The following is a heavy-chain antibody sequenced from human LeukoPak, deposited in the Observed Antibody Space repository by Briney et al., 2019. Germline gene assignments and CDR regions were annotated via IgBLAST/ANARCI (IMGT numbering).Heavy chain of an antibody. J-gene: IGHJ4*02. CDR3: AREGTATSFDY. V-gene: IGHV4-59*08. Sequence: PSETLSLTCTVSGGSVSSYYWSWIRQPPGKGLEWIGYIYYSGSTNYNPSLKSRVTISLDTSKNQFSLKLTSVTAADTAVYYCAREGTATSFDYWGQGTLVTVSS. CDR1: GGSVSSYY. CDR2: IYYSGST.